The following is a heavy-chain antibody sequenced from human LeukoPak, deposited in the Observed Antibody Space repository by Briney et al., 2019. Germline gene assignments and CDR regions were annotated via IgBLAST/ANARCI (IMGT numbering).Heavy chain of an antibody. D-gene: IGHD5-18*01. J-gene: IGHJ4*02. Sequence: SETLSLTCTVSGDSISSSYYYWGWIRQPPGKGPEWIGNVYYSGNTYYNPSLKSRVTISVDTSKNQFSLTVSSATAADTAVYYCARPRDTPMVRPFDSWGQGTLVIVSS. CDR3: ARPRDTPMVRPFDS. CDR2: VYYSGNT. V-gene: IGHV4-39*01. CDR1: GDSISSSYYY.